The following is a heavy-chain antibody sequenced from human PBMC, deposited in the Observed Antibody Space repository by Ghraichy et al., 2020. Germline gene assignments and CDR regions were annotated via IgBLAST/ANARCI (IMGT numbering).Heavy chain of an antibody. D-gene: IGHD5-12*01. J-gene: IGHJ4*02. Sequence: SEPLSLTCTVSGGSISSYYWSWIRQPPGKGLEWIGYIYYSGSTNYNPSLKSRVTKSVDTSKNQFSLKLSSVTAADTAVYYCARDPGGLRRGFDYWGQGTLVTVSS. CDR3: ARDPGGLRRGFDY. CDR1: GGSISSYY. CDR2: IYYSGST. V-gene: IGHV4-59*01.